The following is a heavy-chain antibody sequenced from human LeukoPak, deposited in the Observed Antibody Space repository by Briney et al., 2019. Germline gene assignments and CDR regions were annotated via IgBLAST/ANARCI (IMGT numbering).Heavy chain of an antibody. D-gene: IGHD6-19*01. CDR1: GGSFSGYY. J-gene: IGHJ6*03. CDR3: ARMRRGAVAVYYYYYYMDV. V-gene: IGHV4-34*01. CDR2: INHSGST. Sequence: SETLSLTCAVYGGSFSGYYWSWIRQPPGKGLEWIGEINHSGSTNYNPSLKSRVTISVDTSKNQFSLKLSSVTAADTAVYYCARMRRGAVAVYYYYYYMDVWGKGTTVTVSS.